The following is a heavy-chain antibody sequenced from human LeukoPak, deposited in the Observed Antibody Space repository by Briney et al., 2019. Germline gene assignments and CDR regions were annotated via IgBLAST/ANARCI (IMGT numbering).Heavy chain of an antibody. V-gene: IGHV3-48*03. CDR3: ARGDTYGDYVPITYFDY. D-gene: IGHD4-17*01. Sequence: PVGSLRLSCAASGFSFSSYEMNWVRQAPGKGLEWVSYISGSGTTIYYADSVKGRFTISRDNAENSLYLQMNSLRAEDAAVYYCARGDTYGDYVPITYFDYWGQGTLVTVSS. CDR1: GFSFSSYE. J-gene: IGHJ4*02. CDR2: ISGSGTTI.